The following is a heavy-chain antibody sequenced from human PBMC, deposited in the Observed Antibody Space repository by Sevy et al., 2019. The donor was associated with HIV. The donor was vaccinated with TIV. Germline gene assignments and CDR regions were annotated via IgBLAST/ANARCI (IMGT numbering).Heavy chain of an antibody. Sequence: GGSLRLSCAASGFTFSTYGMHWVRQAPGKGLEWVAVIWFDGSNTYYADSVKVRFTISRDIAKNTLHLQMNSLRAEDTAVYYCARDLEFYDYGDYGPAFMPDYWGQRTLVTVSS. CDR3: ARDLEFYDYGDYGPAFMPDY. CDR2: IWFDGSNT. V-gene: IGHV3-33*01. CDR1: GFTFSTYG. J-gene: IGHJ4*02. D-gene: IGHD4-17*01.